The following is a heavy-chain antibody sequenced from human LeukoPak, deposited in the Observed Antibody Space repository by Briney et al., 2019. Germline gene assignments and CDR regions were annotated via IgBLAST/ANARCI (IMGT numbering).Heavy chain of an antibody. J-gene: IGHJ4*02. Sequence: PGGSLRLSCAASGFTFSDYDMHAVRQATGKGLEWVSAIGTAGDTYYTGSVKGRFTISREDTKTSLYLQMNSLRAGDTAVYYCARVAKERVGGVYYFDYWGQGTLVTVSS. D-gene: IGHD1-1*01. CDR1: GFTFSDYD. CDR3: ARVAKERVGGVYYFDY. V-gene: IGHV3-13*01. CDR2: IGTAGDT.